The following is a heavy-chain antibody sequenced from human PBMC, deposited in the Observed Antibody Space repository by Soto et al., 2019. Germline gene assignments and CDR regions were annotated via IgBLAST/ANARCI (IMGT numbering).Heavy chain of an antibody. CDR1: GYTFTAYY. Sequence: QVQLVQSGAEVRKSGASVHVSCKTSGYTFTAYYIHWVRQAPGQGLEWMGWIDPASGGTNIAQKFQGWVTMTTDTSITTAYLQLSRLTSDDTAVYYCAKSRGSYTVDYWGQGTLVTVSS. V-gene: IGHV1-2*04. CDR3: AKSRGSYTVDY. J-gene: IGHJ4*02. D-gene: IGHD1-26*01. CDR2: IDPASGGT.